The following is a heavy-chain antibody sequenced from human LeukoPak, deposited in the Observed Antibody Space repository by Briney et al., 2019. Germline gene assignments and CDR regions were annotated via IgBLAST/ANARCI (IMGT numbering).Heavy chain of an antibody. V-gene: IGHV1-69*04. CDR3: ARSGDGSGTIT. CDR1: GGTFSSYA. Sequence: ASVKVSCKASGGTFSSYAISWVRQAPGQGLEWMGRIIPILGIANYAQKFQGRVTITADKSTSTAYMELSSLRSEDTAVYYCARSGDGSGTITWGQGTLVTVSS. D-gene: IGHD3-10*01. J-gene: IGHJ5*02. CDR2: IIPILGIA.